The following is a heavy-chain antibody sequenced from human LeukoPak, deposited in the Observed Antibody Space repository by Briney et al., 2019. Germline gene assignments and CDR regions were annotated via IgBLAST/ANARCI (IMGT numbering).Heavy chain of an antibody. CDR1: GGSLSGYY. CDR3: ARGMTTNHYYYYGMDV. V-gene: IGHV4-34*01. D-gene: IGHD4-11*01. CDR2: INHSGST. J-gene: IGHJ6*02. Sequence: SETLSLTCAVYGGSLSGYYWSWIRQPPGKGLEWIGEINHSGSTNYNPSLKSRVTISVDTSKNQFSLKLSSVTAADTAVYYCARGMTTNHYYYYGMDVWGQGTTVTASS.